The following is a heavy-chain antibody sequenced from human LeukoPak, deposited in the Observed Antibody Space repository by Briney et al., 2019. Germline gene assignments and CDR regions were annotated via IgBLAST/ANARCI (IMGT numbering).Heavy chain of an antibody. V-gene: IGHV3-9*01. CDR2: ISGNSGSI. D-gene: IGHD1-26*01. J-gene: IGHJ5*02. Sequence: GGSLRLSCAASGFIFDDYAMHWVRQAPGKGLEWVSGISGNSGSIGYADSVKGRFTISRDNAKNSLYLKMNSLRPEDTALYYCAKDGASYLNNWFDPWGQGPLVTVSS. CDR1: GFIFDDYA. CDR3: AKDGASYLNNWFDP.